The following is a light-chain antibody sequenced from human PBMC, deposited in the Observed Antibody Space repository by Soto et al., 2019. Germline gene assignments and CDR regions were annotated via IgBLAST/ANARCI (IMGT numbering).Light chain of an antibody. Sequence: EIVMTQSPATLAVSPGERATLSCRASQNINNKLAWYQQKPGQAPRLLISGASTRATGVPDRFSGSGSGTEFTLTISSLQSEDFAVYYCQQHRNWHPYTFGQGTKVEIK. CDR3: QQHRNWHPYT. J-gene: IGKJ2*01. CDR2: GAS. V-gene: IGKV3-15*01. CDR1: QNINNK.